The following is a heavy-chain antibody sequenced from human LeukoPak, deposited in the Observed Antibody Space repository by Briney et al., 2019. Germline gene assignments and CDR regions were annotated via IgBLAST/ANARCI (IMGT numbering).Heavy chain of an antibody. Sequence: GSSVKVSCKASGGTFSSYAISWVRQAPGQGLEWMGGIIPIFGTANYAQKSQGRVTITADESTSTAYRELSSLRSEDTAVYYCAGVIPAARRTGTTQREGYWGQGTLVTVSS. V-gene: IGHV1-69*01. CDR1: GGTFSSYA. CDR2: IIPIFGTA. CDR3: AGVIPAARRTGTTQREGY. J-gene: IGHJ4*02. D-gene: IGHD2-2*01.